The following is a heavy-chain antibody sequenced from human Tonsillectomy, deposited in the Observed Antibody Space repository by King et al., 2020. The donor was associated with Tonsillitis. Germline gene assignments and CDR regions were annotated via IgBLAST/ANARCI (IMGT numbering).Heavy chain of an antibody. CDR3: ARSVRPAVPGPQADD. J-gene: IGHJ4*02. Sequence: QLVQSGAEVKKPGASVKVSCKASGYTFTSNDITWVRQAPGQGLEWMGWISGRNGNTAYAQTFQGRVTMTTDTSTSTAYMELRSLRSEHTAVYYCARSVRPAVPGPQADDWGQRSLLTVSA. V-gene: IGHV1-18*04. D-gene: IGHD2-2*01. CDR2: ISGRNGNT. CDR1: GYTFTSND.